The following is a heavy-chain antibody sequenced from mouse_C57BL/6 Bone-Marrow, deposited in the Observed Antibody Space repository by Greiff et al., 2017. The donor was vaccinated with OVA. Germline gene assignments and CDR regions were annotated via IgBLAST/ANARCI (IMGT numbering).Heavy chain of an antibody. CDR2: IDPSDSYT. CDR3: ARSCYFDY. CDR1: GYTFTSYW. V-gene: IGHV1-59*01. J-gene: IGHJ2*01. Sequence: QVQLKQPGAELVRPGTSVKLSCKASGYTFTSYWMHWVKQRPGQGLEWIGVIDPSDSYTNYNQKFKGKATLTVDTSSSTAYMQLSSLTSEDSAVYYCARSCYFDYWGQGTTLTVSS.